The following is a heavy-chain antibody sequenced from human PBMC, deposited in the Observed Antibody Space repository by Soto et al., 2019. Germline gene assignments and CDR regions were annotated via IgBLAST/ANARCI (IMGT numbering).Heavy chain of an antibody. J-gene: IGHJ4*02. D-gene: IGHD6-19*01. CDR3: AKVKVDSSGWSNFDY. CDR1: GFTFSSYA. V-gene: IGHV3-23*01. CDR2: ISGSGGST. Sequence: GGSLRLSCAASGFTFSSYAMSWVHQAPGKGLEWVSAISGSGGSTYYADSVKGRFTISRDNSKNTLYLQMNSLRAEDTAVYYCAKVKVDSSGWSNFDYWGQGTLVTVSS.